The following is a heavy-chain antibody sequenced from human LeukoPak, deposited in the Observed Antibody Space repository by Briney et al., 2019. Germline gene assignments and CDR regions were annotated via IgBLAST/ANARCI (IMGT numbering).Heavy chain of an antibody. CDR1: GYTFTNYL. CDR3: ARVFDYDFWSGYLGAPYYYYGMDV. J-gene: IGHJ6*02. V-gene: IGHV1-46*01. CDR2: INPRRGST. Sequence: GASVKVSCKTSGYTFTNYLIHWVRQAPGLGHEWMGIINPRRGSTRYAQKFQDRVVVTRDTSTSTVYMELSSLRSDDTAVYYCARVFDYDFWSGYLGAPYYYYGMDVWGQGTTVTVSS. D-gene: IGHD3-3*01.